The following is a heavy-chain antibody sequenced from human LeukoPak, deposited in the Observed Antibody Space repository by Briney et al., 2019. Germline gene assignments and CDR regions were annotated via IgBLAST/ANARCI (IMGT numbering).Heavy chain of an antibody. CDR1: GGSISSSSYY. V-gene: IGHV4-39*01. Sequence: SETLSLTCTVSGGSISSSSYYWGWIRQPPGKGLEWIGSIYYSGSTYYNPSLKSRVTISVDTSKNQFSLKLSSVTAADTAVYYCARGPNLQYYYGMDVWGQGTTVTVSS. J-gene: IGHJ6*02. CDR3: ARGPNLQYYYGMDV. D-gene: IGHD1-1*01. CDR2: IYYSGST.